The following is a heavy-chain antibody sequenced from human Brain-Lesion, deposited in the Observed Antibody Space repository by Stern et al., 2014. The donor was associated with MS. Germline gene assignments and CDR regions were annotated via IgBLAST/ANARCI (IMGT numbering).Heavy chain of an antibody. J-gene: IGHJ6*02. Sequence: QVQLVQSGAEVKKPGASVKVSCKTSGYIFTGYYIHWVRQAPGQGLEWMAWINPNTGGTKSAQKFQGRAHLSRDTSISTAYVELSSLTSDDTAVYYCARDQRGITIFGVVTDYYYLGMDVWGQGTTVTVSS. CDR3: ARDQRGITIFGVVTDYYYLGMDV. CDR1: GYIFTGYY. CDR2: INPNTGGT. D-gene: IGHD3-3*01. V-gene: IGHV1-2*02.